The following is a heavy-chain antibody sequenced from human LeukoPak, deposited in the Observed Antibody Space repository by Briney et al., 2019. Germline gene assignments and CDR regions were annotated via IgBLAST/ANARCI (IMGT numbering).Heavy chain of an antibody. D-gene: IGHD1-7*01. Sequence: GGSLRLSCAASGFTFSNYWMSWVRQAPGKGLEWVANIKQDRSEKYYVDSVKGRFTISRDNAKNSLYLQMNSLRAEDTAVYYCARDRGWTGTIPYYFDYWGQGTLVTVSS. J-gene: IGHJ4*02. V-gene: IGHV3-7*01. CDR3: ARDRGWTGTIPYYFDY. CDR2: IKQDRSEK. CDR1: GFTFSNYW.